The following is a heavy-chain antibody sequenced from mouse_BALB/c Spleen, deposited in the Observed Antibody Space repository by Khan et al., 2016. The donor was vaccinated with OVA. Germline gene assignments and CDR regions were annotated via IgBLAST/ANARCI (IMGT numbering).Heavy chain of an antibody. CDR2: IFPGSVST. Sequence: QVQLKQSGGDLMKPGASVKISCKATGYTFSSYWIEWVKQRPGHGLEWIGQIFPGSVSTTYNKKFKGKATFTADTSSNTAYMQLSSLTSEDSAVYYCARGGYGRFAYWGQGTLVTVSA. J-gene: IGHJ3*01. CDR3: ARGGYGRFAY. D-gene: IGHD2-2*01. V-gene: IGHV1-9*01. CDR1: GYTFSSYW.